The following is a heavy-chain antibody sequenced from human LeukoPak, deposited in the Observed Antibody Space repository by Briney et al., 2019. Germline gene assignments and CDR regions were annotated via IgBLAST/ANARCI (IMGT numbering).Heavy chain of an antibody. Sequence: GGSLRLSCAASGFTFSSYSMNWVRQAPGEGLEWVSSISSSSSYIYYADSVQGRFTISRDNAKNSLYLQMNSLRAEDTAVYYCARDTDRYYDSSGYGYWGQGTLVTVSS. CDR2: ISSSSSYI. CDR3: ARDTDRYYDSSGYGY. CDR1: GFTFSSYS. D-gene: IGHD3-22*01. J-gene: IGHJ4*02. V-gene: IGHV3-21*01.